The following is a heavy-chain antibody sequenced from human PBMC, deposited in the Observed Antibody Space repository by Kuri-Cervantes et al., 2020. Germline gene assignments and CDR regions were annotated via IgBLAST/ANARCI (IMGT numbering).Heavy chain of an antibody. CDR2: IGTSDSII. D-gene: IGHD1-26*01. CDR3: ARNLVGAANFDY. V-gene: IGHV3-11*04. CDR1: GFFFSDYV. J-gene: IGHJ4*02. Sequence: GESLKISCATSGFFFSDYVMSWIRQAPGRGLEWVSYIGTSDSIIYYADSVKGRFTISRDNAKNSLYLQMNSLRDEDTAVYYCARNLVGAANFDYWGQGTLVTVSS.